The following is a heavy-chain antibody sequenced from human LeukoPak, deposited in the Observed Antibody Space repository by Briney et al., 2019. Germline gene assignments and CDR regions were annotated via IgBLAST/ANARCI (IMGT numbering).Heavy chain of an antibody. D-gene: IGHD5-12*01. J-gene: IGHJ4*02. V-gene: IGHV3-33*01. CDR3: ARDGYSGYDFYFDY. CDR1: GFTFSSYG. CDR2: IWFDGSDK. Sequence: GGSLRLSCAVSGFTFSSYGMHWVRQAPGKGLEWVTVIWFDGSDKYYADSLKGRFTISRDNSKNTLYLQMNSLRADDTAVYYCARDGYSGYDFYFDYWGQGTLVTVSS.